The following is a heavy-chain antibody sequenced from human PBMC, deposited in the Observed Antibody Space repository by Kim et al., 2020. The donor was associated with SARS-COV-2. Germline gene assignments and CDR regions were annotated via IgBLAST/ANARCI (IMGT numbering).Heavy chain of an antibody. CDR3: AKEGVSAGVLDY. J-gene: IGHJ4*02. V-gene: IGHV3-23*01. D-gene: IGHD7-27*01. Sequence: YYADSVKGRFTISRDNSKNTLYLQMNSLRAEDTAVYYCAKEGVSAGVLDYWGQGTLVTVSS.